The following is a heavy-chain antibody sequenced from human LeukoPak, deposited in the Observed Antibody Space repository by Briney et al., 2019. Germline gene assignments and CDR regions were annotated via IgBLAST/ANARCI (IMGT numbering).Heavy chain of an antibody. Sequence: ASVKVSCKTSGYTFSDFGISWVRQAPGQGLEWMGWISGNNDNPNYGQKFQGRFTVTTDSSTSTAYMELRNLRSDDTAVYYCARDGTSTDDYWGQGTLVTVSS. D-gene: IGHD2-2*01. CDR3: ARDGTSTDDY. CDR1: GYTFSDFG. V-gene: IGHV1-18*01. CDR2: ISGNNDNP. J-gene: IGHJ4*02.